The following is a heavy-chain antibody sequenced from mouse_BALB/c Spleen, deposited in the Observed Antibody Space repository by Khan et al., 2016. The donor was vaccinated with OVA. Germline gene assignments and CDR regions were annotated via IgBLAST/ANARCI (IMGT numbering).Heavy chain of an antibody. Sequence: QVQLKQSGPGLVAPSQSLSITCTVSGFSLTDYAVSWIRQPPGKGLEWLGVIWGGGSKYYISALKSRLSISKDNSKSQVFLKMNSLQTDDTAMYYCAKDPPYYAMDYWGQGTSVTVSS. J-gene: IGHJ4*01. CDR2: IWGGGSK. V-gene: IGHV2-6-5*01. CDR1: GFSLTDYA. CDR3: AKDPPYYAMDY.